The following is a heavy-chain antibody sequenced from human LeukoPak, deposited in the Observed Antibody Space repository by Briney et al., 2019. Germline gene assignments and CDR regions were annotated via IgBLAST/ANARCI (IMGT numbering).Heavy chain of an antibody. V-gene: IGHV3-11*05. J-gene: IGHJ6*02. CDR3: ARDKRDSSGYYYPWDYYYTLDV. CDR2: ISSSSDYA. CDR1: GFTLSDYY. D-gene: IGHD3-22*01. Sequence: GGSLRLSCAASGFTLSDYYLSWIRQAPGKGLEWVSFISSSSDYANYADSVKGRFTISRDNAKHSLYLHMSTLRVEDTAVYYCARDKRDSSGYYYPWDYYYTLDVWGQGTTVTVSS.